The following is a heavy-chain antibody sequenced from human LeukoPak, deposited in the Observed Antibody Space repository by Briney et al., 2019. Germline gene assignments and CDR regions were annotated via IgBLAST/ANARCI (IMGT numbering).Heavy chain of an antibody. J-gene: IGHJ4*02. V-gene: IGHV3-21*01. Sequence: GGSLRLSCAASGFTFSSYSMTWVRQAPGKGLEWVSSISSSSSYIYYADSVKGRFTISRDNAKNSLYLQMNSLRAEDTAVYYCARDPTGGSYLSAFDYWGQGTLVTVSS. CDR3: ARDPTGGSYLSAFDY. CDR2: ISSSSSYI. CDR1: GFTFSSYS. D-gene: IGHD1-26*01.